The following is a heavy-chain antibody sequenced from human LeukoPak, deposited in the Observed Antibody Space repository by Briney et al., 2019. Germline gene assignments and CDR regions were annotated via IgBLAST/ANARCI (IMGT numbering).Heavy chain of an antibody. J-gene: IGHJ4*02. D-gene: IGHD3-16*02. CDR3: ARDYRVAVIAIDY. CDR1: GFTFSSYS. V-gene: IGHV3-48*01. Sequence: PGGSLRLSCAASGFTFSSYSMNWVRQAPGKGLEWVSYISSSSSTIYYADSVKGRFTISRDNAKNSLYLQMNSLRAEDTAVYYCARDYRVAVIAIDYWGQGTLVTVSS. CDR2: ISSSSSTI.